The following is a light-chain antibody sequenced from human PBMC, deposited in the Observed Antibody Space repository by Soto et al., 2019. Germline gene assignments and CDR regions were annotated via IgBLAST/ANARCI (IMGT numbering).Light chain of an antibody. V-gene: IGKV1-39*01. Sequence: DLQMTQSPSSLSASVGDRVTITCWTSQTISTYLNWYQHKPGKAPEVLIYAASNLQSGVPSRFSCSGSGTDFTLTISSLQPADSATYYCQQSYRTPITFGQGTRLEIK. CDR1: QTISTY. CDR3: QQSYRTPIT. J-gene: IGKJ5*01. CDR2: AAS.